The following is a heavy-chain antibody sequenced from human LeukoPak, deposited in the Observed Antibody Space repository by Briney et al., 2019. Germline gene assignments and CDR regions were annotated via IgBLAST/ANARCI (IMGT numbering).Heavy chain of an antibody. CDR3: ARGRYYYYMDV. CDR1: GFTFSDYY. V-gene: IGHV3-11*04. J-gene: IGHJ6*03. CDR2: ISISNSTI. Sequence: GGSLRLSCAASGFTFSDYYMSWIRQAPGKGLEWISYISISNSTIYYADSVEGRFTISRDNAKNSLYLQMNSLRAEDTAVYYCARGRYYYYMDVWGKGTTVTVSS.